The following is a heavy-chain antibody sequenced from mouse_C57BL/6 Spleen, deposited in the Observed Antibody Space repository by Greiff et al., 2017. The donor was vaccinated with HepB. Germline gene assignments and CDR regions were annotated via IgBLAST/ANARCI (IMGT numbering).Heavy chain of an antibody. CDR3: TVSFAY. Sequence: EVQLQQSGGGLVQPGGSMKLSCVASGFTFSNYWMNWVRQSPEKGLEWVAQIRLKSDNYATHYAESVKGRFTISRDDSKSSVYLQMNNLRAEDTGIYYCTVSFAYWGQGTLVTVSA. J-gene: IGHJ3*01. CDR2: IRLKSDNYAT. V-gene: IGHV6-3*01. CDR1: GFTFSNYW.